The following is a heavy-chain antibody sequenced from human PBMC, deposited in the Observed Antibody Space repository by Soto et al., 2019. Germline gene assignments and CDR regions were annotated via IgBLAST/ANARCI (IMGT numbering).Heavy chain of an antibody. J-gene: IGHJ4*02. D-gene: IGHD3-10*02. CDR3: AAHFRPSVFDFIDY. CDR2: TYYSGSA. CDR1: GGSIRGNYFY. Sequence: QLHLQESGPGLVKPAETLSLTCNVSGGSIRGNYFYWGWIRQSPGKALEWIGSTYYSGSAYYRPSLKSRVSVSVDTSKNQFSLTLTYATAADTAVYFCAAHFRPSVFDFIDYWGQGILVTVSS. V-gene: IGHV4-39*01.